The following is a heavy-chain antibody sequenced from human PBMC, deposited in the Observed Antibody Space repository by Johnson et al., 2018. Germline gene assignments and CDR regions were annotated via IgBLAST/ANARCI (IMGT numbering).Heavy chain of an antibody. CDR3: AKDTDYYDSSGYYYEYFQH. Sequence: QVQLVQSGGGVVQPGRSLRLSCAASGFTFSSYGMHWVRQAPGKGLEWVAVIWYDGSNKYYADSVKGRFTISRDNSKNTLYLQMNSLRAEDTAVYYCAKDTDYYDSSGYYYEYFQHWGQGTLVTVSS. J-gene: IGHJ1*01. V-gene: IGHV3-33*06. D-gene: IGHD3-22*01. CDR2: IWYDGSNK. CDR1: GFTFSSYG.